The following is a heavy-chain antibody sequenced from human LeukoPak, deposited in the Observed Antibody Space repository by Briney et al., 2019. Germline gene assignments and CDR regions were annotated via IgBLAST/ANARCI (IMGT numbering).Heavy chain of an antibody. D-gene: IGHD3-3*01. Sequence: PSETLSLTCTVSGGSISSGSYYWSWIRQPAGKGLEWIGRIYTSGSTNYNPSLKSRVTISVDTSKNQFSLKLSSVTAADTAVYYCARGARTIFGVVIILGWFDPWGQGTLVTVSS. V-gene: IGHV4-61*02. CDR1: GGSISSGSYY. CDR2: IYTSGST. J-gene: IGHJ5*02. CDR3: ARGARTIFGVVIILGWFDP.